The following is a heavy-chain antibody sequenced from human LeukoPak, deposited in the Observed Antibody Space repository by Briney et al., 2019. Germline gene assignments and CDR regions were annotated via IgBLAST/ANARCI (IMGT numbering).Heavy chain of an antibody. J-gene: IGHJ4*02. CDR3: ARGYYDFWSGYHPTYYFDY. CDR2: IWYDGSNK. V-gene: IGHV3-33*01. Sequence: GGSLRLSCAASGFTFSSYGMHWVRQAPGKGLEWVAVIWYDGSNKYYAVSVKGRFTISRDNSKNTLYLQMNSLRAEDTAVYYCARGYYDFWSGYHPTYYFDYWGQGTLVTVSS. CDR1: GFTFSSYG. D-gene: IGHD3-3*01.